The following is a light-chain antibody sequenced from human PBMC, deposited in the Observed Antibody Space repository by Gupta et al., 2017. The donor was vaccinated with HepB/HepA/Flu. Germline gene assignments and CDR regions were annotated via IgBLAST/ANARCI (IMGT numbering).Light chain of an antibody. J-gene: IGLJ3*02. CDR1: SSDIGSNY. Sequence: QSVLTQPPSASGTPGPRAPIPCSGSSSDIGSNYVYLYQQLPGTTPKLLIYKDNQRPSGGPYPCSGSKSATSASLAISGLRYEDEDDYYYSAWDDSMSGWVFGGGTKLTVL. CDR2: KDN. CDR3: SAWDDSMSGWV. V-gene: IGLV1-47*01.